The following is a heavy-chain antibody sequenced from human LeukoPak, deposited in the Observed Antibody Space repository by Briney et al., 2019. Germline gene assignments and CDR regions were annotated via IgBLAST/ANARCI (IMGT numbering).Heavy chain of an antibody. D-gene: IGHD5/OR15-5a*01. V-gene: IGHV3-30-3*01. CDR3: STNRYCASVNCYRDFDN. CDR1: GITFNDYA. J-gene: IGHJ4*02. CDR2: ISNDGSNK. Sequence: GGSLRLSCVASGITFNDYAMHWVRQAPAKGLGWVAVISNDGSNKYYVDTVKGRFTISRDNSKNTLYLQMDGLRTEYTAVYYCSTNRYCASVNCYRDFDNWGQGTLVTVSS.